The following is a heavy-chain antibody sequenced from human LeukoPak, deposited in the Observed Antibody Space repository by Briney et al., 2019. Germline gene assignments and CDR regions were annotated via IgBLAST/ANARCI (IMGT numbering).Heavy chain of an antibody. CDR2: ISGSGGST. Sequence: GGSLRLSCAASGFTFSSYAMSWVRQAPGKGLEWVSAISGSGGSTYYADSVKGRFTISRDNSKNTLYLQMNSLRAEDTAVYYCAKQFAYYYDSSGGPNDYWGQGTLVTVSS. V-gene: IGHV3-23*01. J-gene: IGHJ4*02. CDR1: GFTFSSYA. CDR3: AKQFAYYYDSSGGPNDY. D-gene: IGHD3-22*01.